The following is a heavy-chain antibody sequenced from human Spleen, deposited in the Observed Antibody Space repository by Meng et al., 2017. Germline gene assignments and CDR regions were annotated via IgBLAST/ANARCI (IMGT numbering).Heavy chain of an antibody. Sequence: QEWGAGHLRPWKSLPLSCVVSGGPSSISYCSWIGQPPGKGLEWIGEINHSGSTTYNPSLESRATISVDTSQNNLSLKLSSVTAADSAVYYCARGPTTVAHDFDYWGQGTLVTVSS. CDR1: GGPSSISY. J-gene: IGHJ4*02. D-gene: IGHD4-11*01. CDR2: INHSGST. V-gene: IGHV4-34*01. CDR3: ARGPTTVAHDFDY.